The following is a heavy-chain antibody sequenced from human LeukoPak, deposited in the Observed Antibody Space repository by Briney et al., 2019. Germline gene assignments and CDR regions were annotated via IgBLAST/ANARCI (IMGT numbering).Heavy chain of an antibody. CDR3: AKGMHYDSSGGVYFGY. Sequence: RSLRLSCAASGFTFDDYAMHWVRPDAGEGLEWVSGIRWNSGSIGYAASVNGRFTISRDNSKNSLYLQINSLRAEDTALYYCAKGMHYDSSGGVYFGYWGQGTLVTVSS. V-gene: IGHV3-9*01. D-gene: IGHD3-22*01. CDR1: GFTFDDYA. CDR2: IRWNSGSI. J-gene: IGHJ4*02.